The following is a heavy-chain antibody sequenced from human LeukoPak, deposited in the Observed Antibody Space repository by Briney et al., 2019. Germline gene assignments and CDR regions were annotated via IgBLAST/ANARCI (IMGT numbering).Heavy chain of an antibody. V-gene: IGHV3-23*01. CDR2: VSGSGGST. D-gene: IGHD3-9*01. CDR1: GFTFSSYA. CDR3: AKDSDLRYFDWFTYYYYGMDV. Sequence: SGGSLRLSGAASGFTFSSYALSWVRQAPGQGLEWVSAVSGSGGSTYYADSVKGRFTISRDNSKNTLYLQMNSLRAEDTAVYYCAKDSDLRYFDWFTYYYYGMDVWGQGTKVTVSS. J-gene: IGHJ6*02.